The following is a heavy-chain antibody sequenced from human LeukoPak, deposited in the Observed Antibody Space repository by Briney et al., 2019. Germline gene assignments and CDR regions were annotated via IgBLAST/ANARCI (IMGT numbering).Heavy chain of an antibody. CDR1: GGSFSDYF. CDR3: ARRVRFGDGWIFDY. J-gene: IGHJ4*02. CDR2: INHSGST. Sequence: SETLSLTCAVYGGSFSDYFWSWIRQPPGKGLEWIGEINHSGSTNYNPSLKSRVTISVDTSKNQFSLKLSSVTAADTAVYYCARRVRFGDGWIFDYWGQGALVTVSS. V-gene: IGHV4-34*01. D-gene: IGHD5-24*01.